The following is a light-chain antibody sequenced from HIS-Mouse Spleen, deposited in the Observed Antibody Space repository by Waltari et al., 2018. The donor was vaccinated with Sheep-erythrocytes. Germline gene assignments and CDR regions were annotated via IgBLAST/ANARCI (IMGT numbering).Light chain of an antibody. CDR1: RLDVGCYHS. CDR3: SSYAGSNNWV. CDR2: EVS. J-gene: IGLJ3*02. V-gene: IGLV2-8*01. Sequence: QSALTPPPSASGSPGQSVTISCTGTRLDVGCYHSVPWYQQHPGKAPKLMIYEVSKRPSGVPDRFSGSKSGNTASLTVSGLQAEDEADYYCSSYAGSNNWVFGGGTKLTVL.